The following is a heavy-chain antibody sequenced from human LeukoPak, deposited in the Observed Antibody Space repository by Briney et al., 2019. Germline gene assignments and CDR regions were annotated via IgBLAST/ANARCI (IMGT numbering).Heavy chain of an antibody. CDR2: SSGSGRTI. J-gene: IGHJ4*02. D-gene: IGHD5-18*01. CDR3: KKNVMVKRYIDY. CDR1: GFISSNHA. Sequence: GGSMRLSCAASGFISSNHAMSWVRQAPGKGLQWIAVSSGSGRTIEYEDSVKGRFTISRDNSKNTLSLQMNSLRVEDTAIYYCKKNVMVKRYIDYWGQGTVVTVSS. V-gene: IGHV3-23*01.